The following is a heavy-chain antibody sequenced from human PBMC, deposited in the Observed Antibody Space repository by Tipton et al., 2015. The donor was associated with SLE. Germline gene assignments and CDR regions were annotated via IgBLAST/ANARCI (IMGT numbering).Heavy chain of an antibody. V-gene: IGHV4-39*01. CDR2: IYYSGST. J-gene: IGHJ4*02. D-gene: IGHD3-10*01. CDR3: ARHGLHYGPETPFDF. CDR1: GGSISSSSYY. Sequence: LRLSCTVSGGSISSSSYYWGWIRQPPGKGLEWIGSIYYSGSTYYNPSLKSRVTISVDTSKNQFSLNVSSVTAADTAVYHCARHGLHYGPETPFDFWGQGTLVTVPS.